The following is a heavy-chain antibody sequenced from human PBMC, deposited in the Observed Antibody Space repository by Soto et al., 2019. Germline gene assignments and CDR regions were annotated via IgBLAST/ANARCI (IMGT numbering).Heavy chain of an antibody. CDR3: ARSGYSYGYGSFGYYYYGMDV. J-gene: IGHJ6*02. Sequence: QVQLVQSGAEVKKPGASVKVSCKASGYTFTGYYMHWVRQAPGQGLEWMGWINPNSGGTNYAQKFKGWVTMTRDTSISTAYMELSRLRSDDTAVYYCARSGYSYGYGSFGYYYYGMDVWGQGTTVTVSS. V-gene: IGHV1-2*04. CDR1: GYTFTGYY. D-gene: IGHD5-18*01. CDR2: INPNSGGT.